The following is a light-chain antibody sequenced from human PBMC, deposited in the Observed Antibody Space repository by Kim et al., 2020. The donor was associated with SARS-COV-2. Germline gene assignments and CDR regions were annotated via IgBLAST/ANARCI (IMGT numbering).Light chain of an antibody. CDR3: QQYNSYPWT. V-gene: IGKV1-5*03. Sequence: DIQMTQSPSTLSASVGDRVTITCRASQSISSWLAWYQQKAGKAPKLLIYKASSLESGVPSRFSGSGSGTEFTLTISNLQPDDFATYHCQQYNSYPWTFGQGTKLEI. J-gene: IGKJ1*01. CDR1: QSISSW. CDR2: KAS.